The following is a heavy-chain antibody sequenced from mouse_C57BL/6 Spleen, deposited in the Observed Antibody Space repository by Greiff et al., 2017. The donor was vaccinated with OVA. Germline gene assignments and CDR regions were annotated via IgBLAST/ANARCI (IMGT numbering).Heavy chain of an antibody. Sequence: DVMLVESGGGLVKPGGSLKLSCAASGFTFSDYGMHWVRQAPEKGLEWVAYISSGSSTIYYADTVKGRFTISRDNAKNTLFLQMTSLRSEDTAMYYCARYGNYGAMDYWGQGTSVTVSS. CDR1: GFTFSDYG. V-gene: IGHV5-17*01. CDR2: ISSGSSTI. J-gene: IGHJ4*01. D-gene: IGHD2-1*01. CDR3: ARYGNYGAMDY.